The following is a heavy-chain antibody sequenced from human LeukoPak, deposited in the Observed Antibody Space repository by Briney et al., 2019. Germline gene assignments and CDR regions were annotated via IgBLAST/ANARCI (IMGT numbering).Heavy chain of an antibody. CDR3: ARRGYESSGPKYYFDH. V-gene: IGHV3-48*03. J-gene: IGHJ4*02. CDR2: ISSGGSTI. Sequence: PGGSLRLSCAASGFTFSSYEMNWVRQAPGKGLDWVSYISSGGSTIYYADSVKGRFTISRDNAKNSLYLQMNSLRAEDTAVYYCARRGYESSGPKYYFDHWGQGILVTVSS. CDR1: GFTFSSYE. D-gene: IGHD3-22*01.